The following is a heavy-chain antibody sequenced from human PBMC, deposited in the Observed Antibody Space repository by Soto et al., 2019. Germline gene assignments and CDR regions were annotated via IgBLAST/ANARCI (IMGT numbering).Heavy chain of an antibody. CDR1: GFTFSSYG. CDR2: IWYDGSNK. D-gene: IGHD3-3*01. Sequence: QVQLVESGGGVVQPGRSLRLSCAASGFTFSSYGMHWVRQAPGKGLEWVAVIWYDGSNKYYADSVKGRFTISRDNSKNPLYLQMTSLRAEDTAVYYCARGSGGWLIYHGYGMDDWGQGTTVTVSS. CDR3: ARGSGGWLIYHGYGMDD. V-gene: IGHV3-33*01. J-gene: IGHJ6*02.